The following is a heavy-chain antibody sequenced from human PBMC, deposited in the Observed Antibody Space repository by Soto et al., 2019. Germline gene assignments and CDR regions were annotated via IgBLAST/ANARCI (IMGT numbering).Heavy chain of an antibody. J-gene: IGHJ4*02. Sequence: VGSLRLSCAVSGFTFSNYAMHWVRQAPGKGLEWVAFISYDGSNKYYADSVKGRFTISRDNAKNSLFLQMNSLRVEDTAVYYCARADAGFAYWGQGTLVTVSS. CDR2: ISYDGSNK. CDR3: ARADAGFAY. V-gene: IGHV3-30*03. CDR1: GFTFSNYA.